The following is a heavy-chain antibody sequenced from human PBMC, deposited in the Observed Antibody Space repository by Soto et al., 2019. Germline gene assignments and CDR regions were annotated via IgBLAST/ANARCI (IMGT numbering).Heavy chain of an antibody. CDR3: AKDRSATSLRWLFDY. J-gene: IGHJ4*02. CDR2: ISGSGCST. Sequence: GGSLRLSCAASGFTFSSYAMSWVRQAPGKGLEWVSGISGSGCSTYYADSVKGRFTITRDNSKNTLYLQRNSLRAEDKAVYYGAKDRSATSLRWLFDYWGQGTLVTVSS. CDR1: GFTFSSYA. V-gene: IGHV3-23*01. D-gene: IGHD3-22*01.